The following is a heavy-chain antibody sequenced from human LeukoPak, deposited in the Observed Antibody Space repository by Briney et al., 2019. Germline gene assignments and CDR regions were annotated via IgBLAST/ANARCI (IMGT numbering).Heavy chain of an antibody. D-gene: IGHD3-22*01. CDR2: ISSSGGTI. CDR3: ARAFLYYFDSSGYYRAFDI. J-gene: IGHJ3*02. Sequence: GGSLRLSCAASGFTFSSYEMNWVRQAPGKGLEWVSYISSSGGTIYYADSVKGRFTISRDNAKNSLYLQMNSLRAEDTAVYYCARAFLYYFDSSGYYRAFDIWGQGTMVTVSS. V-gene: IGHV3-48*03. CDR1: GFTFSSYE.